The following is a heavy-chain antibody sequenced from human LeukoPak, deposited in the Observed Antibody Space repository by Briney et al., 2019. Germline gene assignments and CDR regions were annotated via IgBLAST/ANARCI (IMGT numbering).Heavy chain of an antibody. D-gene: IGHD6-19*01. CDR1: GFTFSSYA. V-gene: IGHV3-23*01. CDR3: AKDLHSVAGTDY. J-gene: IGHJ4*02. Sequence: TGGSLRLSCAASGFTFSSYAMSWVRQAPGKGLEWVSAISGRGGSTYYADSVKGRFTISRDNSKNTLYLQMNSLRAEDTAVYYCAKDLHSVAGTDYWGQGTLVTVSS. CDR2: ISGRGGST.